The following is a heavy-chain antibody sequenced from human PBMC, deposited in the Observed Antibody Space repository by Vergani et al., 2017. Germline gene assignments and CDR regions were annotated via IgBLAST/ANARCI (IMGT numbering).Heavy chain of an antibody. Sequence: QVQLQESGPGLVKPSETLSLTCTVSGGSISSYYWSWIRQPAGKGLEWIGRIYTSGSTNYNPSLKSRVTMSVDTSKNQFSLKLSSVTAAGTAVYYCARDTHCSSTSCHGWFDPWGQGTLVTVSS. D-gene: IGHD2-2*01. CDR3: ARDTHCSSTSCHGWFDP. CDR2: IYTSGST. V-gene: IGHV4-4*07. J-gene: IGHJ5*02. CDR1: GGSISSYY.